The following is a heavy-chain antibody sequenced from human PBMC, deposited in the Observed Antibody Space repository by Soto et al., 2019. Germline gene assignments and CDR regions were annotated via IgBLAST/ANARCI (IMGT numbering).Heavy chain of an antibody. CDR3: ARGALRDSSRLTEYFQH. V-gene: IGHV4-34*01. Sequence: SETLSLTCAVYGGSFSGYYWSWIRQPPGKGLEWIGEINHSGSTNYNPSLKSRVTISVDTSKNQFSLKLSSVTAADTAVYYCARGALRDSSRLTEYFQHWGQGTLVTVSS. D-gene: IGHD6-19*01. CDR2: INHSGST. J-gene: IGHJ1*01. CDR1: GGSFSGYY.